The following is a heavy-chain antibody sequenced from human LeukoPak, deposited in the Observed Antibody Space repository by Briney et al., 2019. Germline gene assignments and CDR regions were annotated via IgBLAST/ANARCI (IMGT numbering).Heavy chain of an antibody. CDR2: IYYSGST. V-gene: IGHV4-39*01. D-gene: IGHD6-19*01. CDR3: ARRRGRLSSGWHKRPMNPYGMDV. CDR1: GGSISSSSYY. Sequence: SETLSLTCTVSGGSISSSSYYWGWIRQPPGKGLEWIGSIYYSGSTYYNPSLKSRVTISVDTSKNQFSLKLSSVTAADTAVYYCARRRGRLSSGWHKRPMNPYGMDVWGQGTTVTVSS. J-gene: IGHJ6*02.